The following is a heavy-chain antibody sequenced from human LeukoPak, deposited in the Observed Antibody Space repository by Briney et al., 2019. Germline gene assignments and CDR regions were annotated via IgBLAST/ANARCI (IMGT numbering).Heavy chain of an antibody. Sequence: GGSLRLSCAASGFTFTTYWMGWVRQAPGKGLEWVANIKQDGTEKYYVDSVKGRFTISRDNAKNSVYLEMNSLRVEDTAVYYCARDSSDYGYEEWRWGQGTLVTVSS. V-gene: IGHV3-7*01. CDR1: GFTFTTYW. CDR3: ARDSSDYGYEEWR. D-gene: IGHD5-18*01. J-gene: IGHJ4*02. CDR2: IKQDGTEK.